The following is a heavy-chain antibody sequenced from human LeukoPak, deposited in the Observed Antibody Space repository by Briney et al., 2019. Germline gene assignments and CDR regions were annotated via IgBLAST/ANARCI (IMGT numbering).Heavy chain of an antibody. CDR1: GYTFTSYG. J-gene: IGHJ6*02. D-gene: IGHD3-16*02. CDR2: INPNSGGT. Sequence: GASVKVSCKASGYTFTSYGISWVRQAPGQGLEWMGWINPNSGGTNYAQKFQGRVTMTRDTSISTAYMELSRLRSDDTAVYYCARGNDYVWGSYRYYEPYGMDVWGQGTTVTVSS. V-gene: IGHV1-2*02. CDR3: ARGNDYVWGSYRYYEPYGMDV.